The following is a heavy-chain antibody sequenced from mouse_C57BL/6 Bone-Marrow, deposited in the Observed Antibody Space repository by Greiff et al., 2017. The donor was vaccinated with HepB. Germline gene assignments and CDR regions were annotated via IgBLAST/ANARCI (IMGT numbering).Heavy chain of an antibody. J-gene: IGHJ2*01. Sequence: VQLQQPGAELVRPGSSVKLSCKASGYTFTSYWMYWVKQRPGQGLEWIGNIYPSDSETHYNQKFKDKATLTVDKSSSTAYMQLSSLTSEDSAVYYCASDGSKGYWGQGTTLTVSS. CDR3: ASDGSKGY. D-gene: IGHD1-1*01. CDR2: IYPSDSET. V-gene: IGHV1-61*01. CDR1: GYTFTSYW.